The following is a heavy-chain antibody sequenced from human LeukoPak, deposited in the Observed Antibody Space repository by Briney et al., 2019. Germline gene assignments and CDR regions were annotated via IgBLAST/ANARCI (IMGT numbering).Heavy chain of an antibody. CDR2: INPSGGST. CDR3: ARAGPYYYGSGSYYSYYYYYMDV. J-gene: IGHJ6*03. V-gene: IGHV1-46*01. D-gene: IGHD3-10*01. CDR1: GYTFTSYY. Sequence: GASVKVSCKASGYTFTSYYMHWVRQAPGQGLEWMGIINPSGGSTSYAQKFQGRVTMTRDMSTSTVYMELSSLRSEDTAVYYCARAGPYYYGSGSYYSYYYYYMDVWGKGTTVTVSS.